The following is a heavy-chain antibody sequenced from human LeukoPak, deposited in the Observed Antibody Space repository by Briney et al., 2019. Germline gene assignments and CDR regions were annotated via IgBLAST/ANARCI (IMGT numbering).Heavy chain of an antibody. CDR2: IIPIFGTA. CDR3: ARAIVEPYTGYYGMDV. J-gene: IGHJ6*04. CDR1: GGTFSSYA. D-gene: IGHD3-16*02. V-gene: IGHV1-69*06. Sequence: SVKVSCKASGGTFSSYAISWVRQAPGQGLEWMGGIIPIFGTANYAQKFQGRVTITADKPTSTAYMELSSLRSEDTAVYYCARAIVEPYTGYYGMDVWGKGTTVTVSS.